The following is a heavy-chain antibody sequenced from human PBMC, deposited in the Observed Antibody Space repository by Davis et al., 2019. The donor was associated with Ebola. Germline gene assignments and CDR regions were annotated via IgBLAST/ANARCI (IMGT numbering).Heavy chain of an antibody. CDR2: ISYDGSNK. Sequence: GGSLRLSCAASGFTFSSYDMHWVRQAPGKGLEWVAVISYDGSNKYYGESVQGRFTISRDNSKNTLYLQMHSLRAEDSAVYYCARDSSGYYATYWYWGQGTLVTVSS. V-gene: IGHV3-30*04. D-gene: IGHD3-22*01. J-gene: IGHJ4*02. CDR3: ARDSSGYYATYWY. CDR1: GFTFSSYD.